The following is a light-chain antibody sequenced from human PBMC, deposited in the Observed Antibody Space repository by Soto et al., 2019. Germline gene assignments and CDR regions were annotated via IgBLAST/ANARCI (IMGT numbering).Light chain of an antibody. J-gene: IGLJ3*02. CDR2: STN. Sequence: VVTQEPSLSVSPAGTVTLTCGLNSGSVSTDNYPSWYQQTPGQAPRTLIYSTNTRSPGVPDRFSGSILANKAALTITGAQADDESDYYCVLYMGRGISVFGGGTKLTVL. V-gene: IGLV8-61*01. CDR1: SGSVSTDNY. CDR3: VLYMGRGISV.